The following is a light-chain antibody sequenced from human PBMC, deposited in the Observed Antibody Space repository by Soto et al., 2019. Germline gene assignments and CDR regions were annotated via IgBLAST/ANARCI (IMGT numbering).Light chain of an antibody. CDR3: QQYGSSGT. V-gene: IGKV3-15*01. Sequence: EIVMTQSPATLSLSPGERATLFCRASQSISTNLAWYQQKPGQAPRVLIYAASTRATGIPARFSGSGSGTDFSLTISSLQSEDFAVYYCQQYGSSGTFGQGTKVEIK. CDR2: AAS. CDR1: QSISTN. J-gene: IGKJ1*01.